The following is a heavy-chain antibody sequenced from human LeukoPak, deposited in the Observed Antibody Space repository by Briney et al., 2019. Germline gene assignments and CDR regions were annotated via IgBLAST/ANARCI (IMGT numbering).Heavy chain of an antibody. CDR1: GYTFTSYG. D-gene: IGHD2-21*01. V-gene: IGHV1-18*01. CDR3: ARVVLEGSSGWFDP. CDR2: ISAYNGNT. J-gene: IGHJ5*02. Sequence: ASVKVSCKASGYTFTSYGISWVRQAPGQGLEWMGWISAYNGNTNYAQKLQGRVTMTTDTSTSTVYMELSSLRSEDTAVYYCARVVLEGSSGWFDPWGQGTLVTVSS.